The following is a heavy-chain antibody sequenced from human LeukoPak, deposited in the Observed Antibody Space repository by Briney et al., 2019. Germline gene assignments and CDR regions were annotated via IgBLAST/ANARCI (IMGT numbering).Heavy chain of an antibody. D-gene: IGHD4/OR15-4a*01. CDR2: ITSTTDGETT. Sequence: PGGSLRLSCAVSGFTFSKAWMGWVRQASGKGLEWVGRITSTTDGETTDYAAPVRGRFTISRDDSKSTLYLRMSSLKTEDTAVYYCTTYLTTRGQGALVTVSS. CDR1: GFTFSKAW. CDR3: TTYLTT. J-gene: IGHJ4*02. V-gene: IGHV3-15*01.